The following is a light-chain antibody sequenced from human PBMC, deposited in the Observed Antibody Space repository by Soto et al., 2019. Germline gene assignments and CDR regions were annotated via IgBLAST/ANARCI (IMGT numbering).Light chain of an antibody. CDR1: SSDVGGYNY. J-gene: IGLJ1*01. V-gene: IGLV2-11*01. CDR2: DVN. Sequence: QSALTQPRSVSGSPGQSVTISCTGTSSDVGGYNYVSWYQQHPGKAPKLMIYDVNKRPPGVPDRFSGSKSGNTASLTISGLQAEDEADYYCCSYAGSYKGYVFGTGTKVTVL. CDR3: CSYAGSYKGYV.